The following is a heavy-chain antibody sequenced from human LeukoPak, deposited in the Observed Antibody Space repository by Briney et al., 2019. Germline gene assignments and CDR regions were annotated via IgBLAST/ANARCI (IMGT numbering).Heavy chain of an antibody. CDR2: IYPGDSDT. V-gene: IGHV5-51*01. J-gene: IGHJ1*01. Sequence: GESLQISCKGSGYSFTSYWIGWVRQMPGKGLEWMGIIYPGDSDTRYSPSFQGQVTISADKSISTAYLQWRSLKASDTAMYYCARLVAAAATGYFQHWGQGTLVTVSS. CDR3: ARLVAAAATGYFQH. D-gene: IGHD6-13*01. CDR1: GYSFTSYW.